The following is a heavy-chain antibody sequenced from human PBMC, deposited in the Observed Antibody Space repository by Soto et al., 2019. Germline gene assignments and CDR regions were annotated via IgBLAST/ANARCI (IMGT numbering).Heavy chain of an antibody. Sequence: QVHLVQSGAEVKKPGASVKVSCKGSGYTFTSYGITWVRQAPGQGLEWMGWISAHNGNTDYAQRLQGRVTVTRDTSTRTAYMELRSLRSDDTYVYYCARGRYGDYWGQGALVTVSS. J-gene: IGHJ4*02. CDR1: GYTFTSYG. CDR3: ARGRYGDY. V-gene: IGHV1-18*01. D-gene: IGHD1-1*01. CDR2: ISAHNGNT.